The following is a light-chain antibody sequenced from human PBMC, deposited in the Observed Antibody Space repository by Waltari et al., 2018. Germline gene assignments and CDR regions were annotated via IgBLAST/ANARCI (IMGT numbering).Light chain of an antibody. J-gene: IGKJ1*01. CDR2: KAS. Sequence: DIQMTQSPSTLSVSVGDRVTITCRASQSISSWLAWYQQKPGKAPKLLIYKASSLESGVPSRFSGSGSGTEFTLTISSLQPDDFATYYCQQWEAFGQGTKVEIK. V-gene: IGKV1-5*03. CDR3: QQWEA. CDR1: QSISSW.